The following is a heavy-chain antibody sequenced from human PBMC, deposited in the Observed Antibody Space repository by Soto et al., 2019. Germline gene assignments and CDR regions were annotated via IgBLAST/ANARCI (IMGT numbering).Heavy chain of an antibody. CDR2: IYYSGST. J-gene: IGHJ4*02. Sequence: PSETLSLTCTVSGGSISSSSYYWGWIRQPPGKGLEWIGSIYYSGSTNYNPSLKSRVTISVDTSKNQFSLKLSSVTAADTAVYYCARVYDILTGEIDYWGQGTLVTVSS. V-gene: IGHV4-39*07. CDR3: ARVYDILTGEIDY. CDR1: GGSISSSSYY. D-gene: IGHD3-9*01.